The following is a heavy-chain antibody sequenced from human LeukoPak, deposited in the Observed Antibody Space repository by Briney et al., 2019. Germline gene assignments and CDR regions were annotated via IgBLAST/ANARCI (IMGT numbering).Heavy chain of an antibody. CDR2: TSAYNGNT. CDR1: GYTFTSYG. CDR3: ARFDVLRFLEWFDNWFDP. V-gene: IGHV1-18*01. J-gene: IGHJ5*02. D-gene: IGHD3-3*01. Sequence: GASVKVSCKASGYTFTSYGISWVRQAPGQGLEWMGWTSAYNGNTNYAQKLQGRVTMTTDTSTSTAYMELRSLRSDDTAVYYCARFDVLRFLEWFDNWFDPRGQGTLVTVSS.